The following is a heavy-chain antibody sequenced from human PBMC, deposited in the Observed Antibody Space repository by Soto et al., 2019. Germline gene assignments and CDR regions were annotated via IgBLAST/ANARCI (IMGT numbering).Heavy chain of an antibody. CDR1: RCTFRSYA. V-gene: IGHV3-23*01. J-gene: IGHJ5*02. Sequence: PVGSRRLYCATSRCTFRSYAMSCVRQAPGKGLEWVSGISGSGGSTYYAASVKGRFTFSRDNSKNTLYLQMNSLRAEDTAVYYCAKVMVKNWFDPWGQGTLVTVSS. CDR2: ISGSGGST. D-gene: IGHD5-18*01. CDR3: AKVMVKNWFDP.